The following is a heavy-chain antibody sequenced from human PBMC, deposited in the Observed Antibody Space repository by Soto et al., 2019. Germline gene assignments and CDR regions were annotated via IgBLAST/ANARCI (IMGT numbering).Heavy chain of an antibody. V-gene: IGHV4-4*02. J-gene: IGHJ3*02. CDR2: IYHSGST. D-gene: IGHD3-22*01. Sequence: SETLSLTCAVSGGSISSSNWWSWVRQPPGKGLEWIGEIYHSGSTNYNPSLKSRVTISVDKSKNQFSLKLSSVTAADTAVYHCARDRRDSSGYHDAFDIWGQGTMVTVSS. CDR1: GGSISSSNW. CDR3: ARDRRDSSGYHDAFDI.